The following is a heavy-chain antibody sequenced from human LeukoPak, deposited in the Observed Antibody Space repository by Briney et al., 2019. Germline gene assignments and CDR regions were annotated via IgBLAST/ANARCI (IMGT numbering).Heavy chain of an antibody. V-gene: IGHV1-24*01. CDR2: FDPEDGET. Sequence: ASVKVSCKVSGYTLTELSMHWVRQAPGKGPEWMGGFDPEDGETIYAQKFQGRVTMTEDTSTDTAYMELSSLRSEDTAVYYCATDGTAISNFDYWGQGTLVTVSS. CDR3: ATDGTAISNFDY. CDR1: GYTLTELS. J-gene: IGHJ4*02.